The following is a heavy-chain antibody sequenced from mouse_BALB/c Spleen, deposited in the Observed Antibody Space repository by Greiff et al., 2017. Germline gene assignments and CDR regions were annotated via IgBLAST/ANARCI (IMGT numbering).Heavy chain of an antibody. V-gene: IGHV1-5*01. J-gene: IGHJ3*01. D-gene: IGHD2-4*01. Sequence: VQLQQSGTVLARPGASVKMSCKASGYTFTSYWMHWVKQRPGQGLEWIGAIYPGNSDTSYNQKFKGKAKLTAVTSTSTAYMELSSLTNEDSAVYYCLLYYDYDGFAYWGQGTLVTVSA. CDR1: GYTFTSYW. CDR3: LLYYDYDGFAY. CDR2: IYPGNSDT.